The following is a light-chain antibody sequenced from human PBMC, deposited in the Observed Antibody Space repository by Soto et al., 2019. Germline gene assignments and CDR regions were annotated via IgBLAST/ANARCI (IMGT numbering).Light chain of an antibody. V-gene: IGLV1-44*01. Sequence: QSVPSHPPTASSTPGHRGAISCSGSNSNIGTNTVNWYQQLPGTAPRLLIYTNNQRPSGVPQRFSGSKTGTSASLAIGGLQSEDGADYYCAAWHDSLGDYVFGTGTKVTVL. J-gene: IGLJ1*01. CDR3: AAWHDSLGDYV. CDR2: TNN. CDR1: NSNIGTNT.